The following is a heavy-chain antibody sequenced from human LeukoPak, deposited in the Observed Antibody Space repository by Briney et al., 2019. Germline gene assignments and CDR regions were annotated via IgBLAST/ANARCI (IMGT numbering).Heavy chain of an antibody. V-gene: IGHV4-34*01. CDR1: GGSFSGYY. Sequence: SETLSLTCAVYGGSFSGYYWSWIRQPPGKGLEWIGEINHSGSTNYNPSLKSRVTISVDTSKNQFSLKLSSVTAADTAVYYCARAQGYYLVDYWGQGTLVTVSS. CDR3: ARAQGYYLVDY. D-gene: IGHD2-8*01. CDR2: INHSGST. J-gene: IGHJ4*02.